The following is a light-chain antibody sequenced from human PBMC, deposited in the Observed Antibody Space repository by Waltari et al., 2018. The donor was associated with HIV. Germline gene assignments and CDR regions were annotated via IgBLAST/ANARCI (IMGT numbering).Light chain of an antibody. V-gene: IGKV1-33*01. CDR1: QDIGNC. CDR3: QQYNSFPLT. CDR2: DAS. Sequence: DIARTQSPSSLSAYVWGRVTITFQASQDIGNCLNWYQQKPGKAPKLLIYDASNLEAGVPFRFSGSASGTNFTFNISGLQPEDIATYYCQQYNSFPLTFGGGTKVEIK. J-gene: IGKJ4*01.